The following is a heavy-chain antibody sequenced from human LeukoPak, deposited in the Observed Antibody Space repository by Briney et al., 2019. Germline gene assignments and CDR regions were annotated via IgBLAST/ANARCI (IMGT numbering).Heavy chain of an antibody. CDR2: INHSGST. D-gene: IGHD3-10*01. CDR3: ARVTWFGELFLDY. V-gene: IGHV4-34*01. J-gene: IGHJ4*02. Sequence: MPSETLSLTCAVDGGSFSAYYWSWIRQPPGKGLEWNGEINHSGSTNYNPSLKSRVTISVDTSKNQFSLKLSSVTAADTAVYYCARVTWFGELFLDYWGQGTLVTVSS. CDR1: GGSFSAYY.